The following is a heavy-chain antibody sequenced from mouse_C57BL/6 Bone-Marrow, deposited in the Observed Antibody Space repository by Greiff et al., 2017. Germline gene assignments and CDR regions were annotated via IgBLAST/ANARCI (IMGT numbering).Heavy chain of an antibody. CDR1: GYTFTSYT. V-gene: IGHV1-4*01. CDR3: ARSLGLWAY. Sequence: VQLQQSGAELARPGASVKMSCKASGYTFTSYTMHWVKQRPGQGLEWIGYINPSSGYTKYNQKFKDKATLTADKSSSTAYMQLSRLTSEDSAVYYCARSLGLWAYWGQGTLVTVSA. D-gene: IGHD1-1*02. CDR2: INPSSGYT. J-gene: IGHJ3*01.